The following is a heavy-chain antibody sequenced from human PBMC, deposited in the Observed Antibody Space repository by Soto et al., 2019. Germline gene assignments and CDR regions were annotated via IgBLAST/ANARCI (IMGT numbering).Heavy chain of an antibody. V-gene: IGHV1-18*01. CDR2: ISAYNGNT. D-gene: IGHD3-22*01. CDR1: GYTFNSYG. CDR3: ARSPYSSGSYYPIDY. J-gene: IGHJ4*02. Sequence: ASVKVSCTASGYTFNSYGISWVRQAPGQGLEWMGWISAYNGNTNYVQKVQGRVAMTRDTSTSTVYMELGSLRSEDTAVFYCARSPYSSGSYYPIDYWGQGTLVTVSS.